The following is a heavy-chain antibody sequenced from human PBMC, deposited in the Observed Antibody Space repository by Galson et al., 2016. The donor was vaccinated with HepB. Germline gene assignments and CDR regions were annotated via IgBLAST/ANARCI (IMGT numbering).Heavy chain of an antibody. CDR3: ARVRPYSYNTMDV. CDR2: INPSAGNT. Sequence: SVKASCKASGHTFNNYYIHWVRQAPGQGPEWMALINPSAGNTNYAQKFQGRVTLTTDTSTSTVYMELSSLKSDDTAVYYCARVRPYSYNTMDVWGQGTTVTVAS. V-gene: IGHV1-46*02. CDR1: GHTFNNYY. D-gene: IGHD1-1*01. J-gene: IGHJ6*02.